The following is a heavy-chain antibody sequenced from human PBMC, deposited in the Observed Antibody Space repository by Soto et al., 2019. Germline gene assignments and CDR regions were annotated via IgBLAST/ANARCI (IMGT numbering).Heavy chain of an antibody. V-gene: IGHV5-51*01. CDR3: ARHTNYYDSRE. D-gene: IGHD3-22*01. J-gene: IGHJ4*02. CDR2: IYPGDSDT. CDR1: GYSFTSYW. Sequence: GESLKISCKGSGYSFTSYWIGWVRQMPGKGLEWRGIIYPGDSDTTYSPSFQGQVTTSADKSISTAYLQWSSLKASDTAMYYCARHTNYYDSREWGQGTLVTVSS.